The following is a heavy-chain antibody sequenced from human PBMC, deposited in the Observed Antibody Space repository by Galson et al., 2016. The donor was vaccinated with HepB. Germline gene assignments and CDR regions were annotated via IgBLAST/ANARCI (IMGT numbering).Heavy chain of an antibody. V-gene: IGHV3-48*02. J-gene: IGHJ6*02. Sequence: SLRLSCAASGFYFSDYSMNWVRQAPGKGVEWLSYISANSDSTYYADSVKGRFTISRDNAKNSLYLQMNSLRDEDTAVYYCARERAETVAQGVIRVHRIHYYYGMDVWGQGTTVTASS. CDR2: ISANSDST. CDR3: ARERAETVAQGVIRVHRIHYYYGMDV. CDR1: GFYFSDYS. D-gene: IGHD3-10*01.